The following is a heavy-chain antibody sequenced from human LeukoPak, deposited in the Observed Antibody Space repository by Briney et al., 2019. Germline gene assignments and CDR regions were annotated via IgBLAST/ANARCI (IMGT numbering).Heavy chain of an antibody. J-gene: IGHJ4*02. CDR3: ARAPHSSAGDNFDY. CDR1: GYTFTSFQ. D-gene: IGHD2-15*01. Sequence: GASVKVSCKASGYTFTSFQMHWVRQAPGQGLEWMGIINPSGGGTSYPQKFQGRVTMTRDTSTSTVYMELSSLRSEDTAVYYCARAPHSSAGDNFDYWGQGTLVTVSS. V-gene: IGHV1-46*01. CDR2: INPSGGGT.